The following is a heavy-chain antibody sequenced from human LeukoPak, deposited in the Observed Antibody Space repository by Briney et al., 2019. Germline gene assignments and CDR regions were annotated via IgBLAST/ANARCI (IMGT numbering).Heavy chain of an antibody. Sequence: ASVKVSCKASGYTFTTYGISWVRQAPGQGLEWMGWISASNSNTKYAQNLQGRVTMTTDTFTSTAYMELRSLRSDDTALYYCARGWELSIWGQGTMVTVSS. D-gene: IGHD3-10*01. CDR2: ISASNSNT. J-gene: IGHJ3*02. CDR1: GYTFTTYG. V-gene: IGHV1-18*01. CDR3: ARGWELSI.